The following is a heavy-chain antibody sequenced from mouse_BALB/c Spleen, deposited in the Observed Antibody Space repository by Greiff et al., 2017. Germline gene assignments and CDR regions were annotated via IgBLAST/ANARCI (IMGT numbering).Heavy chain of an antibody. CDR1: GYSITSGYY. J-gene: IGHJ4*01. D-gene: IGHD1-1*01. CDR3: ASIRSYGEAMDY. Sequence: EVKLQESGPGLVKPSQSLSLTCSVTGYSITSGYYWNWLRQFPGNKLEWMGYISYDGSNNYNPSLKNRISITRDTSKNQFFLKLNSVTTEDTATYYCASIRSYGEAMDYWGQGTSVTVSS. CDR2: ISYDGSN. V-gene: IGHV3-6*02.